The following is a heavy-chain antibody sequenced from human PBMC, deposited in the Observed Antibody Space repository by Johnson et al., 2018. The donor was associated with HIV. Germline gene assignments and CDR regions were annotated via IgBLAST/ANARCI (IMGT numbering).Heavy chain of an antibody. J-gene: IGHJ3*02. CDR2: IYSDDST. Sequence: VQLVESGGGVVQPGGSLRLSCAASGFTVSGNYMNWVRQAPGKGLEWVSVIYSDDSTYYADSVQGRFTLSRDNSQNTLYLQMNSLRVEDTAVYYCAREARIVVVEPSDAFDIWGQGTMVTVSS. CDR1: GFTVSGNY. CDR3: AREARIVVVEPSDAFDI. D-gene: IGHD3-22*01. V-gene: IGHV3-66*01.